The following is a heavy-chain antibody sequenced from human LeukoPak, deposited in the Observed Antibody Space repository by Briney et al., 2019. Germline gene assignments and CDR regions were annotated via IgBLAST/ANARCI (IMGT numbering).Heavy chain of an antibody. Sequence: ASGQVSCQASGFTFPIYGIRWVRPAPGQGLGWMGWISAYNGNTNYAQKLQGRVTMTTDTSTSTAYMELRSLRSDDTAVYYCAREDFFWSGGFDYWGQGTLVTVSS. J-gene: IGHJ4*02. CDR2: ISAYNGNT. V-gene: IGHV1-18*01. CDR3: AREDFFWSGGFDY. D-gene: IGHD3-3*01. CDR1: GFTFPIYG.